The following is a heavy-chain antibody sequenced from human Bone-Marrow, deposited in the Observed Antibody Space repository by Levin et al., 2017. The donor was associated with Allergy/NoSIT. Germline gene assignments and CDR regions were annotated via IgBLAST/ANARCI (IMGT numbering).Heavy chain of an antibody. J-gene: IGHJ3*02. CDR2: IKEDESEK. Sequence: GGSLRLPCAASGFTFSIYWMTWVRQAPGKGLEWVANIKEDESEKNYGDSVKGRFTISRDNAKNSLYLQMNNLRAEDTAIYFCARDENIRYNTGWYDALDIWGQGTVVTVSS. V-gene: IGHV3-7*01. D-gene: IGHD6-13*01. CDR1: GFTFSIYW. CDR3: ARDENIRYNTGWYDALDI.